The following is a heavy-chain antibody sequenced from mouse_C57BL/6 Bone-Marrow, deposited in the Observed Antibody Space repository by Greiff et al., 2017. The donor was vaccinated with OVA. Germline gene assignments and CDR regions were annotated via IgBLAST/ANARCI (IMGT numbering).Heavy chain of an antibody. CDR3: ARERVGPRYFDV. Sequence: EVKLMESGGGLVKPGGSLKLSCAASGFTFSDYGMHWVRQAPEKGLEWVAYISSGSSTIYYAATVKGRFTLSRDNAKNTLFLQMTSLRSEDTAMYYCARERVGPRYFDVWGTGTTVTVSS. CDR1: GFTFSDYG. CDR2: ISSGSSTI. J-gene: IGHJ1*03. V-gene: IGHV5-17*01.